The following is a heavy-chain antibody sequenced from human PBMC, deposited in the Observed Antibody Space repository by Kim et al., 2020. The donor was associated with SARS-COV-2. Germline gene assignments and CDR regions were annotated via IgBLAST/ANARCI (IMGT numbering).Heavy chain of an antibody. V-gene: IGHV4-61*01. CDR1: GGSVSSGSYY. CDR2: FYDSGST. CDR3: ARVATKNWFDP. J-gene: IGHJ5*02. Sequence: SETLSLTCTVSGGSVSSGSYYWSWIRQPPGKGLEWIGYFYDSGSTNYNPSLKSRVTISVDTSKNQFSLKLSSVTAADTAVYYCARVATKNWFDPWGQGTLVTVSS.